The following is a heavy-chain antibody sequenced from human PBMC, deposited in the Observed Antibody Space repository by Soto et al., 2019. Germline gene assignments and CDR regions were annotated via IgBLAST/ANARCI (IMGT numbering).Heavy chain of an antibody. CDR1: GFTFSTDS. Sequence: PGGSLRLSCVASGFTFSTDSMNWVRQAPGKGLEWVAHISTSGATRYYADSVKGRFTISRDNAKTSLYLQMDSLRNEDTAVYYCASYCVEPAVDTAMACFDYWGQGTLVTVSS. CDR3: ASYCVEPAVDTAMACFDY. D-gene: IGHD5-18*01. V-gene: IGHV3-48*02. CDR2: ISTSGATR. J-gene: IGHJ4*02.